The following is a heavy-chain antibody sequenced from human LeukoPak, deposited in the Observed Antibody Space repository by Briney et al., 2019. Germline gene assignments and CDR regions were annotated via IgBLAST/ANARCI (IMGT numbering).Heavy chain of an antibody. CDR2: IYYSGST. J-gene: IGHJ4*02. CDR1: GGSISSYY. D-gene: IGHD3-22*01. CDR3: ASSRTYYYDSSGYSFDY. Sequence: SETLSLTCTVSGGSISSYYWSWVRQPPGKGLEWIGYIYYSGSTNYNPSLKSRVTISVDTSKNQFSLKLSSVTAADTAVYYCASSRTYYYDSSGYSFDYWGQGTLVTVSS. V-gene: IGHV4-59*01.